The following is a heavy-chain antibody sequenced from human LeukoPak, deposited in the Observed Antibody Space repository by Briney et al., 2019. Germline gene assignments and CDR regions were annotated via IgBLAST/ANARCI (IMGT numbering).Heavy chain of an antibody. D-gene: IGHD4-17*01. J-gene: IGHJ5*02. CDR3: ARDDGDYRSWWFDP. CDR1: GGSITMYY. Sequence: PSETLSLTCTVSGGSITMYYWNWIRQPPGKGLGWVGYIYYSGSTNYNPSLKSRVTISVDTSKNQFSLKLSSVTAADTAVYYCARDDGDYRSWWFDPWGQGTLVTVSS. CDR2: IYYSGST. V-gene: IGHV4-59*01.